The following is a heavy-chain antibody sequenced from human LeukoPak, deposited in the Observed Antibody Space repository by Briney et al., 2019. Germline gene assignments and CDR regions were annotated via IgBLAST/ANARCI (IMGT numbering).Heavy chain of an antibody. Sequence: PETLSLTCTVSGGSISSYYWSWIRQPPGKGLEWIGYIYYSGSTNYNPSLKSRVTISVDTSKNQFSLKLSSVTAADTAVYYCARANMVRGVGLFFDRNWFDPWGQGTLVTVSS. CDR2: IYYSGST. CDR1: GGSISSYY. D-gene: IGHD3-10*01. J-gene: IGHJ5*02. V-gene: IGHV4-59*01. CDR3: ARANMVRGVGLFFDRNWFDP.